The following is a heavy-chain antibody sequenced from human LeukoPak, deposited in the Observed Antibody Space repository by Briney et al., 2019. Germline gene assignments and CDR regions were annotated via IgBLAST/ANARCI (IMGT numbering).Heavy chain of an antibody. Sequence: ASVKVSCKASGGTFSSYAISWVRQAPGQGLEWMGGIIPIFGTANYAQKFQGRVTITADESTSTAYMELSSLRSEDTAVYYCARDLESRGWLVFRGQGTPVTVSS. CDR3: ARDLESRGWLVF. J-gene: IGHJ1*01. D-gene: IGHD6-19*01. V-gene: IGHV1-69*13. CDR1: GGTFSSYA. CDR2: IIPIFGTA.